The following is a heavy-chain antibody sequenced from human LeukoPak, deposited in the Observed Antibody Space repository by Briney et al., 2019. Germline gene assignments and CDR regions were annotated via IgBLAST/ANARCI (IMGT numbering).Heavy chain of an antibody. CDR1: GFTFGAYT. Sequence: PGGSLRLSCAASGFTFGAYTINWVRQAPGKGLEWVSCIFSRSESILYADSVKGRFTISRDNSKNTLYLQMNSLRAEDTAVYYCAKAKVGTLRGFDSWGQGTLVTVSS. V-gene: IGHV3-21*01. CDR2: IFSRSESI. D-gene: IGHD1-26*01. CDR3: AKAKVGTLRGFDS. J-gene: IGHJ4*02.